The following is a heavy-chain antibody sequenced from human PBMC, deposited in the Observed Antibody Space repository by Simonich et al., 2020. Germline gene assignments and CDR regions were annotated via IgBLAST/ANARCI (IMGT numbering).Heavy chain of an antibody. Sequence: QLQLQESGPGLVKPSETLSLTCTVSGGSISSSSYYWGWIRQPPGKGLEWIGSIYYIGSTYHNPALKSRVTISVDTSKNQFSLKLSSVTAADTAVYYCARWAYSSSYFDYWGQGTLVTVSS. V-gene: IGHV4-39*01. CDR1: GGSISSSSYY. CDR2: IYYIGST. CDR3: ARWAYSSSYFDY. J-gene: IGHJ4*02. D-gene: IGHD6-6*01.